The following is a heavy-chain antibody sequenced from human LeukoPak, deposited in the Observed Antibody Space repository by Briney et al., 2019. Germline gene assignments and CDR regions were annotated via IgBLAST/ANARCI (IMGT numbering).Heavy chain of an antibody. CDR3: ARDGTPYGDYVKYFQH. D-gene: IGHD4-17*01. J-gene: IGHJ1*01. Sequence: ASVKVSCKASGYTFTGYYMHWVRQAPGQGLEWMGWINPNSGGTNYAQKLQGRVTMTTDTSTSTAYMELRSLRSDDTAVYYCARDGTPYGDYVKYFQHWGQGTLVTVSS. V-gene: IGHV1-2*02. CDR2: INPNSGGT. CDR1: GYTFTGYY.